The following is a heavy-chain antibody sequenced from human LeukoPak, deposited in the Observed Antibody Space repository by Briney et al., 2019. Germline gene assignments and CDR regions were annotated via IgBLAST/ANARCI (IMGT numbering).Heavy chain of an antibody. CDR2: IIPIFTTA. CDR1: GGTFSTYA. D-gene: IGHD3-10*01. CDR3: ASVNDYGSGGPIDS. Sequence: VASVKVSCKASGGTFSTYAISWVRQAPGQGLEWMGGIIPIFTTANYAQKFQGKVTITADASTGTAYMEVSSLRSEDTAVYYCASVNDYGSGGPIDSWGQGTLVTVSS. V-gene: IGHV1-69*13. J-gene: IGHJ4*02.